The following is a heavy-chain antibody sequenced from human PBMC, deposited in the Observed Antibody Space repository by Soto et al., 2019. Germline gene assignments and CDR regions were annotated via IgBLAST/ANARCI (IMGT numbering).Heavy chain of an antibody. D-gene: IGHD2-21*01. CDR3: AHAYGGTSWPNDAFDV. Sequence: QITLKESGPTLVKPTQTLTLTCIFSGFSFSADGVGVGWIRQPPGKALEWLALIFWDDDARYSPSLKSRLTITKYTSKNQVVLTMTNMDPVDTATYYCAHAYGGTSWPNDAFDVWGPGTVVTVSS. CDR2: IFWDDDA. CDR1: GFSFSADGVG. V-gene: IGHV2-5*02. J-gene: IGHJ3*01.